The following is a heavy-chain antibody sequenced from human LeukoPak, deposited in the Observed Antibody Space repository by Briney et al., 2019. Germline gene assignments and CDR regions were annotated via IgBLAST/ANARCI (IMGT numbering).Heavy chain of an antibody. V-gene: IGHV4-4*07. J-gene: IGHJ5*02. CDR1: GGSISSYY. CDR3: ARDMGHLWFGELYMAPNWFDP. D-gene: IGHD3-10*01. CDR2: IYTSGST. Sequence: SETLSLTCTVSGGSISSYYWSWIRQPAGKGLEWIGRIYTSGSTNYNPSLKSRVTMSVDTSKNQFSLKLSPVTAADTAVYYCARDMGHLWFGELYMAPNWFDPWGQGTLVTVSS.